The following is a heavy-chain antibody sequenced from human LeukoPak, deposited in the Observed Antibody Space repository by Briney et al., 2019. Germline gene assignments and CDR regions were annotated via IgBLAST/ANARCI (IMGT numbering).Heavy chain of an antibody. CDR2: INQSGGT. CDR1: GGSFSGYY. Sequence: NPSETLSLTCAVYGGSFSGYYWSLIRQPPGKGLEWIGEINQSGGTKYNPSLESRVTISVDTSMNQFSLKLTSMTAADTAVYYCARGPASGSYFAWFDPWGQGALVSVSS. CDR3: ARGPASGSYFAWFDP. J-gene: IGHJ5*02. V-gene: IGHV4-34*01. D-gene: IGHD3-10*01.